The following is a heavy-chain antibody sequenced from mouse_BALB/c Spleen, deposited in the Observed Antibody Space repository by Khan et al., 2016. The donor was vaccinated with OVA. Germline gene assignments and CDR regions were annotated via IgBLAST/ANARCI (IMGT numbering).Heavy chain of an antibody. CDR3: ARGNYDGSNAWFDY. CDR1: GYTFTNYG. V-gene: IGHV9-3*02. Sequence: QIQLVQSGPELKKPGETVKISCKASGYTFTNYGMNWVKQAPGKGLKWMGWINTNTGEPTYAEEFKGRFAFSLETSASTAYLQINNLKNEDTATYFCARGNYDGSNAWFDYWGQGTLVTVSA. D-gene: IGHD1-1*01. J-gene: IGHJ3*01. CDR2: INTNTGEP.